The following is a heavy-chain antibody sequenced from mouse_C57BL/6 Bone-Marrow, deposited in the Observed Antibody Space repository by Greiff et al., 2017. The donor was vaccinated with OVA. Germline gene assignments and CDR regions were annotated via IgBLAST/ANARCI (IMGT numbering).Heavy chain of an antibody. CDR1: GFNIKDDY. D-gene: IGHD1-1*01. CDR2: IDPENGDT. Sequence: VQLQQSGAELVRPGASVKLSCTASGFNIKDDYMHWVKQRPEQGLEWIGWIDPENGDTEYASKFQGKATITADTSSNTAYLQLSRLTSEDTAVYYCTTRYYGSSLYFDYWGQGTTLTVSS. J-gene: IGHJ2*01. V-gene: IGHV14-4*01. CDR3: TTRYYGSSLYFDY.